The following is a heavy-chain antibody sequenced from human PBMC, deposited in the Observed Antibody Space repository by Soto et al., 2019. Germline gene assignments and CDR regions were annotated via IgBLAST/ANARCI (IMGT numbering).Heavy chain of an antibody. J-gene: IGHJ4*02. Sequence: QVQLVESGGGVVQPGRSLRLSCAASGFTFRSYGMHWVRQAPGKGLEWVAVISYDGRNKYYADSVRGRFTISRDNSKNTLYQQMNSLRAEDTAVYYCAKIGQINDCGGDCYVIDYWGQGSLVTVSS. V-gene: IGHV3-30*18. CDR2: ISYDGRNK. CDR1: GFTFRSYG. CDR3: AKIGQINDCGGDCYVIDY. D-gene: IGHD2-21*02.